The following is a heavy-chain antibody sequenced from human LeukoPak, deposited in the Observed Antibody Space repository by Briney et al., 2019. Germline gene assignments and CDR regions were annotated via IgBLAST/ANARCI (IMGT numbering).Heavy chain of an antibody. CDR1: GGSFNGYY. D-gene: IGHD2-21*02. V-gene: IGHV4-34*01. CDR3: ARHDRWGQDY. Sequence: SESLSLTCAVYGGSFNGYYWSWIRQPPGKGLEWIGEINHSGSTYYNPSLKSRVTISVDTSKNQFSLKLSSVTAADTAVYYCARHDRWGQDYWGQGTLVTVSS. J-gene: IGHJ4*02. CDR2: INHSGST.